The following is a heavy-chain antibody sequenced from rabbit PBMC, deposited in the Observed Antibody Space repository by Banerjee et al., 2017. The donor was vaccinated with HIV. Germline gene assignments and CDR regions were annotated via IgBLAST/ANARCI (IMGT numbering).Heavy chain of an antibody. D-gene: IGHD1-1*01. Sequence: QSLEESGGDLVKPGASLTLTCTASGFSFSSSYWICWVRQAPGKGLEWVACIFGGSSGSTYYASWAKGRFTIPSHNAQNTLYLQLNSLTAADTATYFCARGINGYYSLWGPGTLVTVS. CDR1: GFSFSSSYW. J-gene: IGHJ4*01. CDR2: IFGGSSGST. CDR3: ARGINGYYSL. V-gene: IGHV1S40*01.